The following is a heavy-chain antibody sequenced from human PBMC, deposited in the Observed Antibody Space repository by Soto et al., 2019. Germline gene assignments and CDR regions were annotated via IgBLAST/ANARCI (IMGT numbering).Heavy chain of an antibody. V-gene: IGHV4-4*02. CDR3: ARRLGYCSGGGCYNRSFYYFDY. CDR1: GGSISSSNW. J-gene: IGHJ4*02. D-gene: IGHD2-15*01. Sequence: SETLSLTCAVSGGSISSSNWWSWVRQPPGKGLEWIGEIYHSGSTNYNPSLKSRVTISVDKSKNQFSLKLSSVTAADTAVYYCARRLGYCSGGGCYNRSFYYFDYWGQGTLVTVSS. CDR2: IYHSGST.